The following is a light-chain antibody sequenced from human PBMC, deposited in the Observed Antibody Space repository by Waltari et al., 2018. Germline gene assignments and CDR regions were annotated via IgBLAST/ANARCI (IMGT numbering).Light chain of an antibody. V-gene: IGLV2-14*01. CDR1: DSDVGSYAF. CDR3: SSYTTSSAPGV. J-gene: IGLJ1*01. Sequence: QSALTQPASVSGSPGQSITISCPGTDSDVGSYAFFSWSQQHPGKAPHLIIYEVSNRPSGISNRFPASKSGNTASLTISGLQAEDEADYYCSSYTTSSAPGVFGTGTRVTVL. CDR2: EVS.